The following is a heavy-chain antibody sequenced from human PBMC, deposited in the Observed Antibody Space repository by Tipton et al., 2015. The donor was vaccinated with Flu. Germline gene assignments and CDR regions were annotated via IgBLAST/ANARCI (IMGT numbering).Heavy chain of an antibody. Sequence: TLSLTCSVSGDSISSHYWSWIRQPAGKRLEWIGLIYTNGYTDYNPSLRSRVTMSLDTSKNQFSLRLSSVTAADTAVYYCARSGSKGSSPDYWGQGTLVTVSS. V-gene: IGHV4-4*07. CDR2: IYTNGYT. CDR3: ARSGSKGSSPDY. CDR1: GDSISSHY. J-gene: IGHJ4*02. D-gene: IGHD6-13*01.